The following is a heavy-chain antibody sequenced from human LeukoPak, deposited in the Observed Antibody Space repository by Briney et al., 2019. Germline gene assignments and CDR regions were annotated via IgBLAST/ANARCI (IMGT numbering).Heavy chain of an antibody. CDR1: GFTFSSYA. CDR2: ISYDGSNK. Sequence: GGSLRLSCAASGFTFSSYAMHWVRQAPGKGLEWLTVISYDGSNKYYADSMKGRFTISRDNSKNMLYLQMNSPRVEDTAVYYCAKLAKYFYGAETFYFFEHWGQGTPVTASS. J-gene: IGHJ4*02. D-gene: IGHD3-10*01. CDR3: AKLAKYFYGAETFYFFEH. V-gene: IGHV3-30*04.